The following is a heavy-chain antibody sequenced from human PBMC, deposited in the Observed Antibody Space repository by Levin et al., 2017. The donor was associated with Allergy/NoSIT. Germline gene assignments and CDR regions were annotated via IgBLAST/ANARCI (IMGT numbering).Heavy chain of an antibody. D-gene: IGHD3-22*01. CDR2: IYHSGST. V-gene: IGHV4-38-2*01. J-gene: IGHJ3*02. CDR3: ARRWDDSSGYYLELDAFDI. Sequence: PSETLSLTCAVSGYSISSGYYWGWIRQPPGKGLEWIGSIYHSGSTYYNPSLKSRVTISVDTSKNQFSLKLSSVTAADTAVYYCARRWDDSSGYYLELDAFDIWGQGTMVTVSS. CDR1: GYSISSGYY.